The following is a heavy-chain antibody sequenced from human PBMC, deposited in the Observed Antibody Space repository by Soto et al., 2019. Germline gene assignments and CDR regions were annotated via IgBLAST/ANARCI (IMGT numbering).Heavy chain of an antibody. D-gene: IGHD1-7*01. CDR3: AGTTSHYWYYMDV. Sequence: PSQTLSLTCAISGDSVSSNSAAWNWIRQSPSRGLEWLGRTYYRSRWYNDYAVSVRSRITVNPDTSKNQFSLQLTSVTPEDTAVYYFAGTTSHYWYYMDVWGQGTSVTVSS. V-gene: IGHV6-1*01. CDR2: TYYRSRWYN. J-gene: IGHJ6*03. CDR1: GDSVSSNSAA.